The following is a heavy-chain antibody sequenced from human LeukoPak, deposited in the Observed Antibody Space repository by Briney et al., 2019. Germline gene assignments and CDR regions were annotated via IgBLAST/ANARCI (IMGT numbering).Heavy chain of an antibody. J-gene: IGHJ4*02. CDR3: ARVTAMVTPLDY. V-gene: IGHV1-2*02. D-gene: IGHD5-18*01. Sequence: ASVKVSCKASGYTFTSYYINWVRQATGQGLEWMGWMNPNSGGTNYAQKFQGRVTMTRDTSISTAYMELSRLRSDDTAVYYCARVTAMVTPLDYWGQGTLVTVSS. CDR1: GYTFTSYY. CDR2: MNPNSGGT.